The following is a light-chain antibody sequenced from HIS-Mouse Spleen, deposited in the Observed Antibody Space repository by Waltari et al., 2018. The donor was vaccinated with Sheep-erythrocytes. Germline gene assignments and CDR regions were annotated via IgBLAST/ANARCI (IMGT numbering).Light chain of an antibody. CDR3: CSYAGSYNHV. Sequence: QPALTQPRAVSGSPGQPVTISCTGTSSYDGGSYYYFWYQQHPGKAPKLMIYDVSKRPSGVPDRFSGSKSGNTASLTISGLQAEDEADYYCCSYAGSYNHVFATGTKVTVL. V-gene: IGLV2-11*01. J-gene: IGLJ1*01. CDR1: SSYDGGSYY. CDR2: DVS.